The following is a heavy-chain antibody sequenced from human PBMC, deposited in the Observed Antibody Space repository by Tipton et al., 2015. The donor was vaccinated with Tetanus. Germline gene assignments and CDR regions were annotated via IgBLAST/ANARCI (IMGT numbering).Heavy chain of an antibody. J-gene: IGHJ4*02. CDR3: ARDLYHYDDTGYHRRYYLDS. Sequence: QLVQSGPEVKTPGSSVKVSCKASGGAFNTYVINWVQQAPGEGLEWMGGIVTILGAANYAQKFQGRVTITAESSTNSVYMELRGLKSEDTAVYYCARDLYHYDDTGYHRRYYLDSWGQGTLVTVSS. V-gene: IGHV1-69*06. CDR1: GGAFNTYV. D-gene: IGHD3-22*01. CDR2: IVTILGAA.